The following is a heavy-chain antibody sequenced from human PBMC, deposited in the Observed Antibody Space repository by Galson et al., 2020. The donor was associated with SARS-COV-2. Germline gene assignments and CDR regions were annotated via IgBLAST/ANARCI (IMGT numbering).Heavy chain of an antibody. Sequence: GESLKISCAASGFTFSSYAMSWVRQAPGKGLECVSAISGSGGSTYYADSVEGRFTISRDNSKNTLYLQMNSLRAEDTAVYYCAKGGRWLQFYYYVDVWGKGTTVTISS. CDR3: AKGGRWLQFYYYVDV. CDR2: ISGSGGST. CDR1: GFTFSSYA. V-gene: IGHV3-23*01. D-gene: IGHD5-12*01. J-gene: IGHJ6*03.